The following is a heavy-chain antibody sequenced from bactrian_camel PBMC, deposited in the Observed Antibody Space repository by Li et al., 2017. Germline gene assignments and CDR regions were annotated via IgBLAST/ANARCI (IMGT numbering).Heavy chain of an antibody. CDR3: VADCEFRYGHFDFNIGS. D-gene: IGHD2*01. CDR1: GSAVSTNC. J-gene: IGHJ4*01. V-gene: IGHV3S53*01. CDR2: ISPDGKT. Sequence: HVQLVESGGGSVQAGGSLTLSCAAVASGSAVSTNCMGWWRQTAGKQSRDWVSVISPDGKTYYRDLVKGRFSSSKDTAKNTLTLQMNSLKPEDTAMYYCVADCEFRYGHFDFNIGSRGQGTQVTVS.